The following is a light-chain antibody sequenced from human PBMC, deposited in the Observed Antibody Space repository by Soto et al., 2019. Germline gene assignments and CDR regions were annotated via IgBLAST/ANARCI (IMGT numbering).Light chain of an antibody. CDR3: SSYAGSRV. CDR2: EVS. V-gene: IGLV2-8*01. J-gene: IGLJ3*02. Sequence: QSVLTQPPSASGSRGQSVAISCTGTSSDVGGYNYVSWYQQHPGKAPKLMIYEVSKRPSGVPDRFSGSKSGNTASLTVSGLQAEDEAHYYCSSYAGSRVFGGGTKVTVL. CDR1: SSDVGGYNY.